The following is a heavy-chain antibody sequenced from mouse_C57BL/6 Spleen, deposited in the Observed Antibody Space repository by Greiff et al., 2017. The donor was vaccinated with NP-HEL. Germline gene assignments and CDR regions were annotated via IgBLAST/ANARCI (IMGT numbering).Heavy chain of an antibody. J-gene: IGHJ4*01. V-gene: IGHV1-81*01. CDR1: GYTFTSYG. Sequence: VQLQQSGAELARPGASVKLSCKASGYTFTSYGISWVKQRTGQGLEWIGEIYPRSGNTYYNEKFKGKATLTADKSSSTAYMELRSLTSEDSAVYFCARGGVTTVVAYYYAMDYWGQGTSVTVSS. CDR3: ARGGVTTVVAYYYAMDY. D-gene: IGHD1-1*01. CDR2: IYPRSGNT.